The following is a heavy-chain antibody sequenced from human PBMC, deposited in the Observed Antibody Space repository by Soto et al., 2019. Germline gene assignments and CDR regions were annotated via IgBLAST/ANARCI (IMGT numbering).Heavy chain of an antibody. Sequence: GGSLRLCCAASEFTLRGYAMDCVRQEQGKELEYVSGISSNGVGTYYANSVQGRFTISRDNSKNTVYLQMGSLRPEDFAVYYCARRARPDFSYMDVWGKGTTVTVSS. CDR2: ISSNGVGT. CDR3: ARRARPDFSYMDV. V-gene: IGHV3-64*01. CDR1: EFTLRGYA. D-gene: IGHD6-6*01. J-gene: IGHJ6*03.